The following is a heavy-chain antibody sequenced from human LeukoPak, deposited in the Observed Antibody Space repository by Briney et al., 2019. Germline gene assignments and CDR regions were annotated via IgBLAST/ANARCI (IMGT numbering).Heavy chain of an antibody. CDR3: ARGKATYDY. CDR1: GFTFSNYW. Sequence: SGGSLRLSCTASGFTFSNYWMHWVRQAPGRGLVWVSRINGDGSSADYADSVKGRFTISRDNAKNTLYLQMNSLRAEDTAVYYCARGKATYDYWGQRTLVTVSS. CDR2: INGDGSSA. J-gene: IGHJ4*02. V-gene: IGHV3-74*01.